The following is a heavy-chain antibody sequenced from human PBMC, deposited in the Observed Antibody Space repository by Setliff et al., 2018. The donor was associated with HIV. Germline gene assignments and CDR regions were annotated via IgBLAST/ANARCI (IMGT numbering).Heavy chain of an antibody. CDR3: ARDGYYYDSSGHLAYYFDY. Sequence: ASVKVSCKASGYTFTSYGMSWVRQAPGQRLEWMGWINTSTGNPTYAQDFTGRVVFSLDTSVSTAYLQISSLKAEDIAGYYCARDGYYYDSSGHLAYYFDYWGQGTMVTVSS. J-gene: IGHJ4*02. V-gene: IGHV7-4-1*02. CDR2: INTSTGNP. D-gene: IGHD3-22*01. CDR1: GYTFTSYG.